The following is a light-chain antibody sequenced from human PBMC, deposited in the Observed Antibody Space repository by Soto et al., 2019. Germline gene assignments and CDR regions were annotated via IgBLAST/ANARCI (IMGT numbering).Light chain of an antibody. V-gene: IGLV2-14*01. CDR1: TSDIGGYNY. CDR3: SSYTSTNHVI. CDR2: EVS. J-gene: IGLJ2*01. Sequence: QSALTQPASVSGSPGQSITISCTGTTSDIGGYNYVSWYQQHPGKAPKLMISEVSSRPSGVSSRFSGSKSGNMASLTISGLHAEDEADYYCSSYTSTNHVIFGGGTKLTVL.